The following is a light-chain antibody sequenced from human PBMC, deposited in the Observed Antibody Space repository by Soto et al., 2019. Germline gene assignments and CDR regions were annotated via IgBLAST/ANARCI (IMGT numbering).Light chain of an antibody. CDR2: AAS. CDR3: QQSYSTPPST. V-gene: IGKV1-39*01. J-gene: IGKJ2*02. Sequence: DIQMTQSPSSLSASVGDRVTITCRASQSISSYLNWYQQKPGKAPKLLIYAASSLQSGVPSRFSGSGSGTDFTLTISSLXPEDFATYYCQQSYSTPPSTFGQGTKVDIK. CDR1: QSISSY.